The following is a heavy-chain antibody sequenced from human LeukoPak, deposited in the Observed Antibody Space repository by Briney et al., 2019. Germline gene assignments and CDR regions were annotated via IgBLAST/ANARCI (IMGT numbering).Heavy chain of an antibody. CDR1: GGSFSGYY. CDR3: ARSGYSSGWYYFDY. D-gene: IGHD6-19*01. Sequence: SETLFLTCAVYGGSFSGYYWSWSRQPPGKGLGWIGEINQSGSIKYDPYLKSRVTISVDTSKNQFSLKLGSGTAADTAVYYCARSGYSSGWYYFDYWGQGTLVTVSS. CDR2: INQSGSI. V-gene: IGHV4-34*01. J-gene: IGHJ4*02.